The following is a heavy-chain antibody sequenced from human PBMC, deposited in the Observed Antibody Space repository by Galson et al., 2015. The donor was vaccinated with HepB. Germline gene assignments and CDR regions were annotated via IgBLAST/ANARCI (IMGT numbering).Heavy chain of an antibody. CDR1: GFTFSNYG. Sequence: SLRLSCAASGFTFSNYGMHWVRQAQGKGLEWVAVISYDGSNKYYADSVKGRFTISRDNSKNTLYLQMNSLRAEDTALYYCAKDPYLYSALAGTMAGFDYWGQGTLVTVSS. J-gene: IGHJ4*02. CDR2: ISYDGSNK. D-gene: IGHD6-19*01. V-gene: IGHV3-30*18. CDR3: AKDPYLYSALAGTMAGFDY.